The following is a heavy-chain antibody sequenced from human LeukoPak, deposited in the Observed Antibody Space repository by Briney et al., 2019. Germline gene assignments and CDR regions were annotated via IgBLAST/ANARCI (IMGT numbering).Heavy chain of an antibody. CDR3: ARDFPVAGTSSWFDP. J-gene: IGHJ5*02. CDR1: GYTFTNYY. D-gene: IGHD6-19*01. V-gene: IGHV1-46*01. CDR2: INPSGGST. Sequence: ASVKVSCKASGYTFTNYYMHWVRQAPGQGLEWMGIINPSGGSTSYAQKFQGRVTMTRDMSTSTVYMELSSLRSEDTAVYYCARDFPVAGTSSWFDPWGQGTLVTVSS.